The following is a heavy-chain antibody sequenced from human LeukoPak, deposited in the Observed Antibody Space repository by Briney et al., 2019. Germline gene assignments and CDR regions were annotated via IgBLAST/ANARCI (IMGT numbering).Heavy chain of an antibody. CDR1: GYTFTSYD. CDR3: ARGFRVTPPYWYYGMDV. Sequence: ASVKASCKASGYTFTSYDISWVRQATGQGLEWMGWMNPNSGNTGYAQKFQGRVTMTRNTSISTAYMELSSLRSEDTAVYYCARGFRVTPPYWYYGMDVWGQGTTVTVSS. D-gene: IGHD3-10*01. V-gene: IGHV1-8*01. CDR2: MNPNSGNT. J-gene: IGHJ6*02.